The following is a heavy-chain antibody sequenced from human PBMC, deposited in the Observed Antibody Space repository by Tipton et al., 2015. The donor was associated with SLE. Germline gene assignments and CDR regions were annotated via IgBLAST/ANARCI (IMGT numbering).Heavy chain of an antibody. J-gene: IGHJ4*02. Sequence: QSGAEVKKPGASVKVSCKASGYTFTSYGISWVRQAPGQGLEWMGWISPYNGNTDSAQNRQGRVTMTADTSTTTAYMELRSLRSDDTAVYYCARSYYGSRHYYTHADHWGQGTQVTVSS. D-gene: IGHD3-10*01. CDR1: GYTFTSYG. CDR2: ISPYNGNT. V-gene: IGHV1-18*01. CDR3: ARSYYGSRHYYTHADH.